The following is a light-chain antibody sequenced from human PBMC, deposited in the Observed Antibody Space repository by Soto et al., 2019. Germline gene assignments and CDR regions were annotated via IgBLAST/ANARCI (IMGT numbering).Light chain of an antibody. V-gene: IGKV3-15*01. Sequence: EIVMTQSPATLSVSPGERATLSCRASQSVSSNLAWYQQKPGQAPRLLIYSASTRATGIPARFSGSGSGTEFTLTISSLQSEDFAVYYSQQYNNWPPTFGQGTKVDNK. CDR1: QSVSSN. CDR2: SAS. J-gene: IGKJ1*01. CDR3: QQYNNWPPT.